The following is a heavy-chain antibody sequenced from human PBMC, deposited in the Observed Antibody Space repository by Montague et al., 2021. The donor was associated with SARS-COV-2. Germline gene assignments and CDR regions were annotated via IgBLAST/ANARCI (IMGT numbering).Heavy chain of an antibody. Sequence: SETLSLTCTVSGASVGSSDWGWIRQSPGKGLEWIGYFYSVGSTDYNPSLKSRATISRDTPENQFSLKVRSVTAADTAVYYCARVTMTDDAFDIWGQGTMVTVSS. D-gene: IGHD1-14*01. V-gene: IGHV4-59*02. CDR1: GASVGSSD. J-gene: IGHJ3*02. CDR3: ARVTMTDDAFDI. CDR2: FYSVGST.